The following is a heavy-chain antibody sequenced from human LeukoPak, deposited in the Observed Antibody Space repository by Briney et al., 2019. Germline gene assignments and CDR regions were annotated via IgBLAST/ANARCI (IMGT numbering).Heavy chain of an antibody. Sequence: GASVKVSCKASGGTFSSYAISWVRQAPGQGLEWMGRIIPILGIANYAQKFQGRVTITADKSTSTAYMELSSLRSEDTAVYYCASGIWMGTVAGGEYNWFDPWGQGTLVTVSS. V-gene: IGHV1-69*04. J-gene: IGHJ5*02. D-gene: IGHD6-19*01. CDR2: IIPILGIA. CDR1: GGTFSSYA. CDR3: ASGIWMGTVAGGEYNWFDP.